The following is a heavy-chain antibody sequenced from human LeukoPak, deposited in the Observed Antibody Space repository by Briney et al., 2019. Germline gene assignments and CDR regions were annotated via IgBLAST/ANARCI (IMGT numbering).Heavy chain of an antibody. J-gene: IGHJ4*02. CDR1: GFTFDHYG. V-gene: IGHV3-20*04. CDR2: INWNGENT. Sequence: GGSLRLSCIASGFTFDHYGLTRVRQVPGKGLECISDINWNGENTAYADSVQGRFTISRDNARNSLYLQMKSLRPDDTALYYCARDRGSAYYGGFDLWGQGALVTVSA. D-gene: IGHD3-10*01. CDR3: ARDRGSAYYGGFDL.